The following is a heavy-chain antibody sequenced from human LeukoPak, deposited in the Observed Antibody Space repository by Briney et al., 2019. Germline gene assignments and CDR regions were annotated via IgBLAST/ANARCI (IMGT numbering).Heavy chain of an antibody. CDR1: AGSISSYY. CDR2: IYYSGST. Sequence: PSETLSLTCTVSAGSISSYYWSWIRPPQGKGLEWNGYIYYSGSTNYNHSLKSRVTISVDTSKNQFSLKLSSVTAADTAVYYCARLQKIGRFGEKSYYYYYGMDVWGQGTTVTVSS. D-gene: IGHD3-10*01. V-gene: IGHV4-59*08. J-gene: IGHJ6*02. CDR3: ARLQKIGRFGEKSYYYYYGMDV.